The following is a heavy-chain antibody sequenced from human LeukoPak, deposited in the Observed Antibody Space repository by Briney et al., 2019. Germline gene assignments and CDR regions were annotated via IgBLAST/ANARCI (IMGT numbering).Heavy chain of an antibody. CDR1: GFTFSSYS. Sequence: GGSLRLSCAASGFTFSSYSMNWVRQAPGKGLEWVSSISSSSSYIYYADSVKGRFTISRDNAKNSPYLQMNSLRAEDTAVYYCAGDPYGERPIDYWGQGTLVTVSP. J-gene: IGHJ4*02. CDR2: ISSSSSYI. D-gene: IGHD4-17*01. CDR3: AGDPYGERPIDY. V-gene: IGHV3-21*01.